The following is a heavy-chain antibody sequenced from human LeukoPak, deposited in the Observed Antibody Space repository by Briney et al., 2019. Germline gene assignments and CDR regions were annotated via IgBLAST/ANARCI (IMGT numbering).Heavy chain of an antibody. CDR2: INWNGGIT. CDR3: ARDRMGTSYSVSHFDS. CDR1: GFTFVDYG. D-gene: IGHD6-13*01. Sequence: PGGSLRLSCATSGFTFVDYGLSWVRQAPGKGLEWLSAINWNGGITEYADSVKGRFTISRDNAKNSLYLQMDSLRAEDTAFYCARDRMGTSYSVSHFDSWGQGTLVTASS. V-gene: IGHV3-20*01. J-gene: IGHJ4*02.